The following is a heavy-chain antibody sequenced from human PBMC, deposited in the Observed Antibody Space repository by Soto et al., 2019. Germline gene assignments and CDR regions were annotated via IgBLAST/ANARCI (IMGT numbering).Heavy chain of an antibody. Sequence: PSETLSLTCAVYGGSFSGYYWSWIRQPPGKGLEWIGEINHSGSTNYNPSLKSRVTISVDTSKNQFSLKLSSVTAADTAVYYCARGGGYYDSSGSIRSGFDYWGQGTLVTVSS. D-gene: IGHD3-22*01. CDR3: ARGGGYYDSSGSIRSGFDY. CDR2: INHSGST. V-gene: IGHV4-34*01. CDR1: GGSFSGYY. J-gene: IGHJ4*02.